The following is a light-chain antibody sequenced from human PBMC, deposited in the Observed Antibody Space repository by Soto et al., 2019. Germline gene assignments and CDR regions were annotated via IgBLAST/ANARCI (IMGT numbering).Light chain of an antibody. CDR2: GNI. V-gene: IGLV1-40*01. CDR1: RSNIGGGYD. CDR3: QSYDSSLSAWV. Sequence: QSVLTQPPSVSGAPGQTITISCTRSRSNIGGGYDVHWYQQLPGTAPQLLVYGNINRPSRVPDRFSGSKSDTSASLAITGLQAEDEADYYCQSYDSSLSAWVFGGGTQLTVL. J-gene: IGLJ3*02.